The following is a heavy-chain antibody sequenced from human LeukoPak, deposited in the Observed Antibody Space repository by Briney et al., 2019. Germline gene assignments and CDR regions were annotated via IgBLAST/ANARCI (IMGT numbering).Heavy chain of an antibody. CDR2: VSSSSSYI. D-gene: IGHD3-10*01. J-gene: IGHJ4*02. V-gene: IGHV3-21*01. Sequence: GGSLRLSCAASGFTFSSYSMNWVRQAPGKGLEWVSSVSSSSSYIYYADSVKGRFTISRDNAKNSLYLQMNSLRAEDTAVYYCASFVGGSGSRDYWGQGTLVTVSS. CDR1: GFTFSSYS. CDR3: ASFVGGSGSRDY.